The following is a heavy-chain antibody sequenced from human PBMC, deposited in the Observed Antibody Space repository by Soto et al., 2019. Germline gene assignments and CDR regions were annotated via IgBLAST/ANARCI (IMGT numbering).Heavy chain of an antibody. CDR3: ARDGNWRLDY. V-gene: IGHV6-1*01. D-gene: IGHD1-1*01. CDR1: GDSDSSNSAA. J-gene: IGHJ4*02. CDR2: TYYRSKWYY. Sequence: SQTLSLTCAISGDSDSSNSAAWNWIRQSPSRGLEWLGRTYYRSKWYYDYAESVRSRITINADTSKNQFSLHLTSMTAEDTAVYYCARDGNWRLDYWGQGALVTVSS.